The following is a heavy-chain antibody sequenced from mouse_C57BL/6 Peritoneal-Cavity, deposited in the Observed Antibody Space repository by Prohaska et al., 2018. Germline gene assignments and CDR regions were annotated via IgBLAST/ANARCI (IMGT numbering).Heavy chain of an antibody. V-gene: IGHV9-3*01. CDR3: ARGFITTGVRFDY. CDR2: INTYSGVP. J-gene: IGHJ2*01. CDR1: GYTFTTYG. Sequence: QIQLVQSGPELKKPGETVKISCKASGYTFTTYGMSWVKQAPGKGLKWMGWINTYSGVPTYADDFKGRFAFSLETSASTAYLQINNLKNEDTATYFCARGFITTGVRFDYWGQGTTLTVSS. D-gene: IGHD1-1*01.